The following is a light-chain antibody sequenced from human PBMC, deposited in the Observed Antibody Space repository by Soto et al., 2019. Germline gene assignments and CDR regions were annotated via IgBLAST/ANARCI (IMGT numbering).Light chain of an antibody. J-gene: IGKJ5*01. CDR3: QQYGSTPVT. CDR1: QSVSSTY. Sequence: EIVLTQSPGTLSLSPGERATLSCRASQSVSSTYLAWYQQRPGQAPRLLIYGASSRATAIPDRFSGSGSGTDFPLTVGRLEPKDFALYFCQQYGSTPVTFVQGTQLEIK. V-gene: IGKV3-20*01. CDR2: GAS.